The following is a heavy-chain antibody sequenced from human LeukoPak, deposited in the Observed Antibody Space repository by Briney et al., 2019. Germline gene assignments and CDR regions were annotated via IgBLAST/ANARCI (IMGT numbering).Heavy chain of an antibody. CDR1: GFTFSSYA. Sequence: GGSLRLSCAASGFTFSSYAMHWVRQAPGKGLEWVSSISGPGGTTYYAESVKGRFTISRDNSKNTLYLQMSSLRAEDTAVYYCTGHHQAYSRTYWGQGTLVTVSS. CDR3: TGHHQAYSRTY. D-gene: IGHD6-13*01. CDR2: ISGPGGTT. V-gene: IGHV3-23*01. J-gene: IGHJ4*02.